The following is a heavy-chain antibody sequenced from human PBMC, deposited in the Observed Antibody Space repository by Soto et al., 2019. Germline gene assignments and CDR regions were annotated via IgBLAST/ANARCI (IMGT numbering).Heavy chain of an antibody. Sequence: PGGSLRLSCAASGFTFSDYYMSWIRQAPGKGLEYISYISSSGRTIYYADSVKGRFTISRDNAKNSLYLQMNSLRAEDTALYYCAKGRSYYYYYGVDVWGQGTTVTVS. CDR1: GFTFSDYY. CDR3: AKGRSYYYYYGVDV. CDR2: ISSSGRTI. V-gene: IGHV3-11*01. J-gene: IGHJ6*02.